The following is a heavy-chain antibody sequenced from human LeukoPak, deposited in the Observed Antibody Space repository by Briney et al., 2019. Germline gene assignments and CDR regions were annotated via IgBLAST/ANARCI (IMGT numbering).Heavy chain of an antibody. CDR2: ITGSGTNT. CDR1: GFTFSIHA. J-gene: IGHJ4*02. D-gene: IGHD4-17*01. V-gene: IGHV3-23*01. Sequence: GGSLRLSCAASGFTFSIHALSWVRQAPGKGLESVSSITGSGTNTYYADSVKGRFTISRDNSKNTLYLQMDSLRADDTAIYYCAKTYGYYFVHWGQGALVTVSS. CDR3: AKTYGYYFVH.